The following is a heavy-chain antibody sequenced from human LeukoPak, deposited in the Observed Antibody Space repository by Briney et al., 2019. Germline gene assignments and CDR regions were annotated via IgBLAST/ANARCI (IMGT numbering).Heavy chain of an antibody. CDR1: GFSFSSYS. J-gene: IGHJ4*02. Sequence: GGSLRLSCAASGFSFSSYSIHWVRQAPGKGLERVAVISSDGNSKNFALSVKGRFAISRDNSKNTLFLQMNSLRAEDTAVYYCARSGSSGYYYYFDYWGQGTLVTVSS. D-gene: IGHD3-22*01. CDR2: ISSDGNSK. CDR3: ARSGSSGYYYYFDY. V-gene: IGHV3-30*09.